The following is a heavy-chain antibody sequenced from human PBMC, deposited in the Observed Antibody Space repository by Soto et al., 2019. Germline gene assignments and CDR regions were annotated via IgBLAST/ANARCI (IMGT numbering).Heavy chain of an antibody. CDR1: GYTFTTYG. CDR3: ARLGDVPYYYYGMDV. J-gene: IGHJ6*02. D-gene: IGHD3-16*01. V-gene: IGHV1-18*01. CDR2: INGYNGNA. Sequence: QVQLVQSGAEVKKPGASVTVSCKASGYTFTTYGVSWVRQAPGQGLEWLGWINGYNGNAKYAENLQGRVTMTTDTATSRAYMELGSLSSEDTAVYYCARLGDVPYYYYGMDVWGQGTTVTVSS.